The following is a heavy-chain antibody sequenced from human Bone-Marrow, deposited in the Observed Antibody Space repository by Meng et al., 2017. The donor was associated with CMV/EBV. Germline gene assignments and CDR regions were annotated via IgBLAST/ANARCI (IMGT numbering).Heavy chain of an antibody. Sequence: SETLSLTCTVSGGSVSSGSYYWSWIRQPPGKGLEWIGYIYYSGSTNYNPSLKSRVTISVDTSKNQFSLKLSSVTAADTAVYYCARGGGIVVVPAAIREKEFDPWGQGTRVTVSS. D-gene: IGHD2-2*02. CDR2: IYYSGST. CDR1: GGSVSSGSYY. CDR3: ARGGGIVVVPAAIREKEFDP. V-gene: IGHV4-61*01. J-gene: IGHJ5*02.